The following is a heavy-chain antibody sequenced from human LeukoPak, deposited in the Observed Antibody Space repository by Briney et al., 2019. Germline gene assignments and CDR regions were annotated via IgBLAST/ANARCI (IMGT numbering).Heavy chain of an antibody. D-gene: IGHD1-26*01. CDR2: INHSGST. J-gene: IGHJ4*02. CDR1: GGSFSGYY. Sequence: SETLSLTCAVYGGSFSGYYWSWIRQPPGKGLEWIGEINHSGSTNYNPSLKSRVTISVDTSKNQFSLKLSSVTAADTAVYYCARGVNSGYFDYCGQGTLVTVSS. CDR3: ARGVNSGYFDY. V-gene: IGHV4-34*01.